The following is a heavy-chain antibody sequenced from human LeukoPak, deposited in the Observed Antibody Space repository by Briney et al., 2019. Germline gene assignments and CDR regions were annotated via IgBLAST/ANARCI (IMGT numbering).Heavy chain of an antibody. V-gene: IGHV3-30*18. CDR1: GFTFSTYG. D-gene: IGHD4-23*01. J-gene: IGHJ4*02. CDR2: ISSDGSNK. CDR3: AKDYGYSGNSPTPAY. Sequence: GGSLRLSYAASGFTFSTYGMHWVRQAPGKGLEWVAVISSDGSNKYYADSVKGRFTISRDNSKNTLFLQMNSLRAEDTAVYYCAKDYGYSGNSPTPAYWDQGTLVTVSS.